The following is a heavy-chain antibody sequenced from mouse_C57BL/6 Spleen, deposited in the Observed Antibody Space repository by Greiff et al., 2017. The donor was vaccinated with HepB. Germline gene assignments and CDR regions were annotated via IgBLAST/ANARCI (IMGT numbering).Heavy chain of an antibody. Sequence: EVKLMESGGGLVKPGGSLKLSCAASGFTFSSYAMSWVRQTPEKRLEWVATISDGGSYTYYPDNVKGRFTISRDNAKNNLYLQMSHLKSEDTAMYYCVRLLRYFDYWGQGTTLTVSS. D-gene: IGHD1-1*01. CDR1: GFTFSSYA. J-gene: IGHJ2*01. CDR2: ISDGGSYT. CDR3: VRLLRYFDY. V-gene: IGHV5-4*03.